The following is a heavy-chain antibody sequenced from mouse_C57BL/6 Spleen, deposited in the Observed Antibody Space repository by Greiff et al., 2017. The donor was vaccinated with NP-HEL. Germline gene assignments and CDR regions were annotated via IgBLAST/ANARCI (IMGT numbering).Heavy chain of an antibody. J-gene: IGHJ4*01. D-gene: IGHD3-1*01. CDR2: IDPSDSYT. V-gene: IGHV1-50*01. CDR3: ARKGLRFYAMDY. Sequence: QVQLKQPGAELVKPGASVKLSCKASGYTFTSYWMQWVKQRPGQGLEWIGEIDPSDSYTNYNQKFKGKATLTVDTSSSTAYMQLSSLTSEDSAVYYCARKGLRFYAMDYWGQGTSVTVSS. CDR1: GYTFTSYW.